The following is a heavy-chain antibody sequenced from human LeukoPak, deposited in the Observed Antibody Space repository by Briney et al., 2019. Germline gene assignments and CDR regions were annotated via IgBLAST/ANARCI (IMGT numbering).Heavy chain of an antibody. Sequence: SETLSLTCTVSGGSISSYYWSWIRQPPGKGLVWIGYIYYSGSTNYNPSLKSRVTISVDTSKNQFSLKLSSVTAADTAVYYCAREREGRSSGWYDYWGQGTLVTVSS. CDR3: AREREGRSSGWYDY. V-gene: IGHV4-59*12. CDR1: GGSISSYY. CDR2: IYYSGST. J-gene: IGHJ4*02. D-gene: IGHD6-19*01.